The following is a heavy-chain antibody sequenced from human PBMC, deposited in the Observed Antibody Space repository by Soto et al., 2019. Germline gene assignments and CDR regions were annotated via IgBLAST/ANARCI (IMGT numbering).Heavy chain of an antibody. CDR1: GFTFSSYA. V-gene: IGHV3-30-3*01. D-gene: IGHD6-13*01. CDR3: ARWLAAAGHYYYYGMDV. J-gene: IGHJ6*02. Sequence: QVQLVESGGGVVQPGRSLRLSCAASGFTFSSYAMHWVRQAPGKGLEWVAVISYDGSNKYYADSVKGRFTISRDNSKNTLDLKMNSLRAEDTAVYYCARWLAAAGHYYYYGMDVWGQGTKVTVSS. CDR2: ISYDGSNK.